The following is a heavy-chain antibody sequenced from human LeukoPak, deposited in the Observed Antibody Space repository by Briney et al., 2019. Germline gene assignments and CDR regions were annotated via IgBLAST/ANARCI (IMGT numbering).Heavy chain of an antibody. J-gene: IGHJ3*02. CDR3: ARVLGDSSPGDI. CDR1: GYTFTGYY. CDR2: INPNSGGT. D-gene: IGHD3-22*01. Sequence: ASVKVSCKASGYTFTGYYMHWVRQAPGQGLEWMGWINPNSGGTNYAQKFQGRVTMTRDTSISTACMELSRLRSDDTAVYYCARVLGDSSPGDIWGQGTMVTVSS. V-gene: IGHV1-2*02.